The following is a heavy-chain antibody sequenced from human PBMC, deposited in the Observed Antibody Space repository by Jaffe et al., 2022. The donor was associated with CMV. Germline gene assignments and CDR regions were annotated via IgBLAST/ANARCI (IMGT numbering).Heavy chain of an antibody. Sequence: EVQLVESGGGLVQPGRSLRLSCAASGFTFDDYAMHWVRQAPGKGLEWVSGISWNSGSIGYADSVKGRFTISRDNAKNSLYLQMNSLRAEDTALYYCAKDNHPYCGGDCGSDYWGQGTLVTVSS. CDR1: GFTFDDYA. CDR3: AKDNHPYCGGDCGSDY. CDR2: ISWNSGSI. D-gene: IGHD2-21*02. V-gene: IGHV3-9*01. J-gene: IGHJ4*02.